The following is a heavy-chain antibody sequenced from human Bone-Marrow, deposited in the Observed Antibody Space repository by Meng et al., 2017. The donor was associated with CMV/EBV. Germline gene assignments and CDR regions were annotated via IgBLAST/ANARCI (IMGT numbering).Heavy chain of an antibody. CDR2: IYYSGGT. Sequence: YIRSGGYYGRWIRQRPGRGLEWIGYIYYSGGTYYSPSLKSRVTISVDTSKNQFSLKLSSVTAADTAVYYCARGGLGYRGDYVWFDPWGQGTLVTVSS. CDR1: YIRSGGYY. D-gene: IGHD4-17*01. J-gene: IGHJ5*02. V-gene: IGHV4-31*02. CDR3: ARGGLGYRGDYVWFDP.